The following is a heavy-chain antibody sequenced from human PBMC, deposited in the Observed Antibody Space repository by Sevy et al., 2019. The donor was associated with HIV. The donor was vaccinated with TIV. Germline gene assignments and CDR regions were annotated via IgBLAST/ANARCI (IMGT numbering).Heavy chain of an antibody. Sequence: KQRGVPRLSCAGSGFTFSNAWMNWVRQAPGKGLEWVGRIKSNTDGGTTDYAAPVKGRFTISRDDSKNTLYLQMNSLKTEDTAVYYCTTRGSGWYSYWGQGTLVTVSS. J-gene: IGHJ4*02. CDR1: GFTFSNAW. CDR2: IKSNTDGGTT. V-gene: IGHV3-15*07. CDR3: TTRGSGWYSY. D-gene: IGHD6-19*01.